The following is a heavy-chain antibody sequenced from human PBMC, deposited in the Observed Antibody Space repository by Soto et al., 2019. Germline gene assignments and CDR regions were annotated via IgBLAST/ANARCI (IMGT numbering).Heavy chain of an antibody. CDR3: AKSITARPFDY. CDR1: GFNIEDYA. D-gene: IGHD6-6*01. CDR2: ISGSGGNT. J-gene: IGHJ4*02. V-gene: IGHV3-23*01. Sequence: GGFLRLSYAASGFNIEDYAIHWVRQATGKGLEWVSAISGSGGNTYYADPVKGRFTISRDNSKNTLYLQMNSLRAEDTAVYYCAKSITARPFDYWGQGALVTVSS.